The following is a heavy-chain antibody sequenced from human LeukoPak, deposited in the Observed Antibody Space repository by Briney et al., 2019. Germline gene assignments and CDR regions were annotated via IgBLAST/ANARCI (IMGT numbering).Heavy chain of an antibody. D-gene: IGHD6-13*01. V-gene: IGHV3-7*03. J-gene: IGHJ6*02. Sequence: HPGGSLRLSCAASGFTFSSYAMSWVRQAPGKGLEWVANIKQDGSEKYYVDSVKGRFTISRDNAKNSLYLQMNSLRAEDTAGYYCARDSSSWYYYYYGMDVWGQGTTVTVSS. CDR3: ARDSSSWYYYYYGMDV. CDR2: IKQDGSEK. CDR1: GFTFSSYA.